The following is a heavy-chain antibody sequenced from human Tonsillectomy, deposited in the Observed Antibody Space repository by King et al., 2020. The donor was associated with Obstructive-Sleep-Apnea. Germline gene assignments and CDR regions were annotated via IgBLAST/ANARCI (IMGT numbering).Heavy chain of an antibody. D-gene: IGHD3-3*01. CDR3: ARDQTLEGDNGV. J-gene: IGHJ4*02. CDR2: IRPVNGDT. CDR1: GYTFPSYA. V-gene: IGHV1-3*01. Sequence: GQLVQSGAEVKKPGASVKVSCKASGYTFPSYAIHWVRQAPGQRPEWMGWIRPVNGDTKYSQKFQGRVTMTRATSATTAYMELSRLRSEDTAVYYCARDQTLEGDNGVWGQGTLVTASS.